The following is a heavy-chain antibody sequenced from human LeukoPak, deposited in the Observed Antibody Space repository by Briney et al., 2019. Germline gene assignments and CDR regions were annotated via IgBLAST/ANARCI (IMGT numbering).Heavy chain of an antibody. Sequence: SGRSLRLSCAASGFTFDDYAMHWVRQAPGKGLEWVSGISWNSGSIGYADSVKGRFTVSRDNAKNSLYLQMNSLRAEDTAVYYCAREGTIWFAELSDYWGQGTLVTVSS. CDR1: GFTFDDYA. V-gene: IGHV3-9*01. CDR2: ISWNSGSI. J-gene: IGHJ4*02. D-gene: IGHD3-10*01. CDR3: AREGTIWFAELSDY.